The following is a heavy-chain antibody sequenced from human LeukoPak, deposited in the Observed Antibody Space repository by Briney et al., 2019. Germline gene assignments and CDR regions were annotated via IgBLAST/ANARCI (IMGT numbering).Heavy chain of an antibody. CDR1: GFTFSSYA. CDR2: IKQDGSEK. J-gene: IGHJ3*02. V-gene: IGHV3-7*01. Sequence: GGSLRLSCAASGFTFSSYAMSWVRQAPGKGLEWVANIKQDGSEKYYVDSVKGRFTISRDNAKNSLYLQMNSLRAEDTAVYYCAREADDAFDIWGQGTMVTVSS. CDR3: AREADDAFDI.